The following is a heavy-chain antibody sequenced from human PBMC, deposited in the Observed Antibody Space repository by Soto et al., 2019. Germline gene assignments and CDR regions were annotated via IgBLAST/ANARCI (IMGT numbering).Heavy chain of an antibody. Sequence: PGGSLRLSCAASGSTFSTYSMNWVRQAPGKGVEGGSYISSSSSTIFYTDSVKGRFTVSRDNAKNSLYLQMNSLRAEDTAVYYCARDQLYYNDISGRPLNAFDVWGQGTMVTVSS. V-gene: IGHV3-48*01. CDR2: ISSSSSTI. D-gene: IGHD3-22*01. CDR3: ARDQLYYNDISGRPLNAFDV. J-gene: IGHJ3*01. CDR1: GSTFSTYS.